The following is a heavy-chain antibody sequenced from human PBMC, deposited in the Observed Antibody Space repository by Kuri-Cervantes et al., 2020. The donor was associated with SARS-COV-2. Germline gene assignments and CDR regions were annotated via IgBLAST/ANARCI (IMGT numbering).Heavy chain of an antibody. D-gene: IGHD3-16*01. CDR1: GFTFSSYW. CDR3: ARMMQGGNWFDP. Sequence: LSLTCAASGFTFSSYWMSWVRQAPGKGLEWVANIKQDGSEKYYVDSVKGRFTISRDNAKNSLYLQMNSLRAEDTAVYYCARMMQGGNWFDPWGQGTLVTVSS. V-gene: IGHV3-7*01. J-gene: IGHJ5*02. CDR2: IKQDGSEK.